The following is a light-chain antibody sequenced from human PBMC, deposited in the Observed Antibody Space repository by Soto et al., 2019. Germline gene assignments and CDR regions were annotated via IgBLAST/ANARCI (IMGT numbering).Light chain of an antibody. CDR2: EVS. V-gene: IGLV2-14*01. CDR3: TSYTSSSTVV. Sequence: QSVLTQPPSVSGAPGQRVTISCTGTSSDVDPYNYVSWYQQHPGKAPKLLIYEVSDRPSGVSNRFSGSKSGNTASLTISGLQAEDEADYYCTSYTSSSTVVFGGGTKLTVL. CDR1: SSDVDPYNY. J-gene: IGLJ3*02.